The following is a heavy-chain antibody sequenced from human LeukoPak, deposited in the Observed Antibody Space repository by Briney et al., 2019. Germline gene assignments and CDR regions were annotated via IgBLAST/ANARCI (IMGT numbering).Heavy chain of an antibody. V-gene: IGHV4-4*07. CDR2: IYTSGST. D-gene: IGHD6-13*01. CDR1: GGSISSYY. Sequence: PSETLSLTCTVSGGSISSYYWSWIRQPAGKGLEWIGRIYTSGSTNYNPSLKSRVTISVDTSKNQFSLKLSSVTASYTSVYYCARDGQAAVFDYWGQGTLVTVSS. J-gene: IGHJ4*02. CDR3: ARDGQAAVFDY.